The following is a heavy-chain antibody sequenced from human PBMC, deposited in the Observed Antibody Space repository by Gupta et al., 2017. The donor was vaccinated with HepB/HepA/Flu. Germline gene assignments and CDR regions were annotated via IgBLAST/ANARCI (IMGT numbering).Heavy chain of an antibody. Sequence: EVQVVESGGRVVQVGGSLRLSCAASGFTFSDYGMNWVRQAPGKGLEWVSLINGDGGSTYYADSVKGRFTISRDNTKSYLYLQMNYLRSEDIGMYYCVKGNFQNWGQGTLVTVSS. J-gene: IGHJ1*01. V-gene: IGHV3-43*02. CDR2: INGDGGST. CDR1: GFTFSDYG. CDR3: VKGNFQN.